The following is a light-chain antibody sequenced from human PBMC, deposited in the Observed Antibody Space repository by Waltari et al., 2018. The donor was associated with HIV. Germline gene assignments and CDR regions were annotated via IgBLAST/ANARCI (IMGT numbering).Light chain of an antibody. CDR3: ATWDDSLNAWV. CDR1: SPTLGSNP. CDR2: SYG. Sequence: QSVLNQSPSASGTPGQRVIIPCSGSSPTLGSNPVPRYQQFPGTAPKRLIYSYGQRPAGVPERFSGSKSATSASLAISGLRSEDEADYYCATWDDSLNAWVFGGGTKLTVL. J-gene: IGLJ3*02. V-gene: IGLV1-44*01.